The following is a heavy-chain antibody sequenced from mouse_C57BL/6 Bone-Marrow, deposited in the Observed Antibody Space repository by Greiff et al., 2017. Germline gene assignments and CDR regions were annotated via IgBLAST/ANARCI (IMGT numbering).Heavy chain of an antibody. D-gene: IGHD2-4*01. J-gene: IGHJ1*03. CDR2: IDPSDSYT. V-gene: IGHV1-69*01. CDR3: ARNYDYDWYFDV. Sequence: VKQRPGQGLEWIGEIDPSDSYTNYNQKFKGKSTLTVDKSSSTAYMQLSSLTSEDSAVYYCARNYDYDWYFDVWGTGTTVTVSS.